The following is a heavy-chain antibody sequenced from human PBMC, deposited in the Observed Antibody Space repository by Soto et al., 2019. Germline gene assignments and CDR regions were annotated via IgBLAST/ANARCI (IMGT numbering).Heavy chain of an antibody. V-gene: IGHV4-39*01. D-gene: IGHD2-15*01. CDR3: ARYGVASPLFDY. CDR1: GGSISSSSYY. Sequence: PSETLSLTCTVSGGSISSSSYYWGWIRQPPGKGLEWIGSIYYSGSTYYNPSLKSRVTISVDTSKNQFSLKLSSVTAADTAVYYCARYGVASPLFDYWGQGTLVTVSS. CDR2: IYYSGST. J-gene: IGHJ4*02.